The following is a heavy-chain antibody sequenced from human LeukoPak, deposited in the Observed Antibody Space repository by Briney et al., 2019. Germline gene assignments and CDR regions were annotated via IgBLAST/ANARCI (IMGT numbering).Heavy chain of an antibody. CDR3: AGHQRWFFYWFEY. J-gene: IGHJ4*02. D-gene: IGHD5-18*01. CDR1: DFTFITYA. V-gene: IGHV3-23*01. Sequence: PGGSLRLSCAACDFTFITYAMSWVRQAPGKGLEWVSSISSSGGSSYDADSVKGRFTISRDNSKKTLYLQMNSLRAEDTAVYYCAGHQRWFFYWFEYWGQGTLVTVSS. CDR2: ISSSGGSS.